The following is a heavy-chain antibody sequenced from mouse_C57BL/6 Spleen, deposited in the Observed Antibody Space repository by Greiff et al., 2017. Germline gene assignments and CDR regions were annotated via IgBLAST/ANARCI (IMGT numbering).Heavy chain of an antibody. J-gene: IGHJ4*01. V-gene: IGHV2-6*03. Sequence: VKLLESGPGLVAPSPSLSITCTASGFSLTSYGVHWVRQPPGKGLEWLVVIWSDGSTTYNSALKSRPSISKDNSKSQVFLKMNSLQTDDTAMYYCARYGSSEVYAMDYWGQGTSVTVSS. CDR3: ARYGSSEVYAMDY. D-gene: IGHD1-1*01. CDR2: IWSDGST. CDR1: GFSLTSYG.